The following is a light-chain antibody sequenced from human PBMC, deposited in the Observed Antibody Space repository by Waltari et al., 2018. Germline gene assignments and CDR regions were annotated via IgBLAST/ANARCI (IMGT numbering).Light chain of an antibody. CDR2: YDK. CDR3: QVWDSNNDHWV. CDR1: NTGTKS. V-gene: IGLV3-21*04. J-gene: IGLJ3*02. Sequence: SYVVTPAPSVSVAPGTTARLPCGGNNTGTKSVHWYRKEPGQPPVLVMYYDKDRPSGIPERFSGSNSGNTATLIISRVEAGDEADYYCQVWDSNNDHWVFGGGTRLTV.